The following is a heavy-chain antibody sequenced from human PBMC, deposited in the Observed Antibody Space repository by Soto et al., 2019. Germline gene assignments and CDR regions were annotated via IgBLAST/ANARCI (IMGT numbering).Heavy chain of an antibody. J-gene: IGHJ4*02. CDR1: GGSFSSFY. D-gene: IGHD3-10*01. V-gene: IGHV4-34*01. Sequence: SETLSLTCTVYGGSFSSFYWSWIRQSPGKGLEWIGEIHHSGTTNYNPSLKSRVTISVDTSKNQFSLELSSVTAADTALYYCVSYGSGTFYSAYSFDFWSQGSLVTVPQ. CDR3: VSYGSGTFYSAYSFDF. CDR2: IHHSGTT.